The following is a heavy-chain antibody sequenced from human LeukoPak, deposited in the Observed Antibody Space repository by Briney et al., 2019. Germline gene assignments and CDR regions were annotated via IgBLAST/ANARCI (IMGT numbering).Heavy chain of an antibody. CDR1: GYTFTSYG. CDR2: IIPILGIA. CDR3: ARDGVITMIVVVSPPDAFDI. Sequence: SVKVSCKASGYTFTSYGISWVRQAPGQGLEWMGRIIPILGIANYAQKFQGRVTITADKSTSTAYMELSSLRSEDTAVYYCARDGVITMIVVVSPPDAFDIWGQGTMVTVSS. V-gene: IGHV1-69*04. D-gene: IGHD3-22*01. J-gene: IGHJ3*02.